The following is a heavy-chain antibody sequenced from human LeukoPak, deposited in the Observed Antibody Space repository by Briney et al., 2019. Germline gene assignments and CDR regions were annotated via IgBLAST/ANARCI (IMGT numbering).Heavy chain of an antibody. J-gene: IGHJ4*02. CDR2: IRQDGSEI. V-gene: IGHV3-7*01. CDR3: ARDKIVGATYFDY. Sequence: GGSLRLSCAASGFTFSSYSMNWVRQAPGKGLEWVANIRQDGSEIYYVDSVKGRFTISRDNAKNSLFLQMNSLRAEDTAVYYCARDKIVGATYFDYWGQGTLVTVSS. CDR1: GFTFSSYS. D-gene: IGHD1-26*01.